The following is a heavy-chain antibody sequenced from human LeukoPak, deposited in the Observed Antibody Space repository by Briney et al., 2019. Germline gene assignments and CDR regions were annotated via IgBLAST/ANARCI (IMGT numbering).Heavy chain of an antibody. Sequence: PGGSLRLSCAASGFIVSSNYMSWVRQAPGQGLECVSVIYSGGKTYYADSVKGRFTISRDNSKNTLYLQMNSLRAEDTAVYYCARGDNYYYYGMDVWGQGTTVTVSS. J-gene: IGHJ6*02. CDR1: GFIVSSNY. CDR3: ARGDNYYYYGMDV. V-gene: IGHV3-53*01. CDR2: IYSGGKT.